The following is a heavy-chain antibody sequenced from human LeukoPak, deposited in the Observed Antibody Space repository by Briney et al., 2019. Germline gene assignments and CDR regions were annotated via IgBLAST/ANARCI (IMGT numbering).Heavy chain of an antibody. CDR3: ATDRSYYSKFDY. J-gene: IGHJ4*02. V-gene: IGHV3-30*02. CDR2: IRYDGSNK. CDR1: GFTFSSYG. Sequence: GGSLRLSCAASGFTFSSYGMHWVRQAPGKGLEWVAFIRYDGSNKYYADSVKGRFTISRDNSKNTLYLQMNSLRAEDTAVYYCATDRSYYSKFDYWGQGTLVTVSS. D-gene: IGHD1-26*01.